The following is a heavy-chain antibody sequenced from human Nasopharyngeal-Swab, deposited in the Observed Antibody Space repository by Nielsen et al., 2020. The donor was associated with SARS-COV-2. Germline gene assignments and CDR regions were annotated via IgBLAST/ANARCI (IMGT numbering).Heavy chain of an antibody. D-gene: IGHD6-19*01. CDR2: IKSKTDGGTT. V-gene: IGHV3-15*01. CDR3: TTGRPGIAVAGTDY. Sequence: WIRQPPGKGLEWVGRIKSKTDGGTTDYAAPVKGRFTISRDDSKNTLYLQMNGLKTEDTAVYYCTTGRPGIAVAGTDYWGQGTLVTVSS. J-gene: IGHJ4*02.